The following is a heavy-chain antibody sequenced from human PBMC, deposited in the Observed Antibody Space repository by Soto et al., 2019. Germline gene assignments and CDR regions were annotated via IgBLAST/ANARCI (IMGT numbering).Heavy chain of an antibody. CDR3: ARAQWFGDPFDY. Sequence: QITLKESGPTVVKPTQTLTLTCTFSGFSLNTASGVGVGWIRQPPGKALEWLALVYWDDDKRYSPSLKSRLTITKDTSKNPVVLTMTTMDPVDPASYYSARAQWFGDPFDYWGQGTLVTVSS. D-gene: IGHD3-10*01. J-gene: IGHJ4*02. CDR1: GFSLNTASGVG. V-gene: IGHV2-5*02. CDR2: VYWDDDK.